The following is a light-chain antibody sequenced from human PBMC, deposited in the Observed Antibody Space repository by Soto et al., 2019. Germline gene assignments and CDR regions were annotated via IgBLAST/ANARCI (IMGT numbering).Light chain of an antibody. Sequence: EIVLTQSPGTLSLSPGEGATLSCRASQSISSNFLAWYQQKRGQAPRLLIHGASNRATGIPDRFSGSGSGTDFTLTITRLEPEDFAVYYCQQYAGSPWTFGQGTKVDIK. CDR3: QQYAGSPWT. CDR1: QSISSNF. V-gene: IGKV3-20*01. CDR2: GAS. J-gene: IGKJ1*01.